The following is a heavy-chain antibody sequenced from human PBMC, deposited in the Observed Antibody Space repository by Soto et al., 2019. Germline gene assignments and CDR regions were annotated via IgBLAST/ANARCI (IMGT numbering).Heavy chain of an antibody. V-gene: IGHV4-34*01. CDR2: INHSGST. Sequence: SETLSLTCAVYGGSFSGYYWSWIRQPPGKGLEWIGEINHSGSTNYNPSLKSRVTISVDTSKNQFSLKLSSVTAADTAVYYCASLPSPQRYYYGSGIKDYWGQGTLLTV. J-gene: IGHJ4*02. CDR3: ASLPSPQRYYYGSGIKDY. CDR1: GGSFSGYY. D-gene: IGHD3-10*01.